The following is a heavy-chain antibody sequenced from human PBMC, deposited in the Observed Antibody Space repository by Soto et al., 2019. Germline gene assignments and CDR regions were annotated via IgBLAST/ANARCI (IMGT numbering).Heavy chain of an antibody. D-gene: IGHD1-7*01. V-gene: IGHV4-30-4*01. CDR3: AREHLGTTGYFDY. Sequence: TLSLTCTVSGGSISSGDYYWSWIRQPPGKGLEWIGFIFYTGSPYYNPSLKSRVAISVDTSKNQFSLNLTSVTAADTAVYFCAREHLGTTGYFDYWGQGTLVTVSS. CDR1: GGSISSGDYY. CDR2: IFYTGSP. J-gene: IGHJ4*02.